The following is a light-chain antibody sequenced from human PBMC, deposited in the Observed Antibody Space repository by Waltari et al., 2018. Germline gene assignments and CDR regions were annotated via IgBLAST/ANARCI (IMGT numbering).Light chain of an antibody. CDR3: SSYTSSSTQV. CDR1: SSDVGGYNY. Sequence: QSALTQPASVSGSPGQSITISCTGTSSDVGGYNYVSWYQQHPGKAPNLMIYDVSNRPSGFSSRFSGSKSGNTASLTISGLQAEDEADYYCSSYTSSSTQVFGGGTKLTVL. V-gene: IGLV2-14*03. CDR2: DVS. J-gene: IGLJ3*02.